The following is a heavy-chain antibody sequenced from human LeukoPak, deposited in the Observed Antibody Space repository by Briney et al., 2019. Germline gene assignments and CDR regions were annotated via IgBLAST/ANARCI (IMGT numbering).Heavy chain of an antibody. V-gene: IGHV3-11*01. J-gene: IGHJ4*02. CDR3: AKDRPNYYGSNGHYYKLNGDC. CDR2: ISSGGSSI. CDR1: GFIFSGYY. D-gene: IGHD3-22*01. Sequence: GGSLRLSCAASGFIFSGYYMTWVRQAPGKGLEWVSYISSGGSSIYYSDSVKGRFTISRDNAKNSLFLQMNSLRAEDTAVYYCAKDRPNYYGSNGHYYKLNGDCWGQGTLVTVSS.